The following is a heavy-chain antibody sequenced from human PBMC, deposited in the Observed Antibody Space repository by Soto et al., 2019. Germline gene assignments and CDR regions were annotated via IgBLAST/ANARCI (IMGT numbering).Heavy chain of an antibody. Sequence: SETLSLTCTVSGGSISRYYWSWIRQPPGKGLEWIGYMYNTGSTVYNPSFKSRVTISVDTSKNQFSLKLNSVTAADTAVYYCARRYGSAIDYWGQGTLVTVSS. CDR2: MYNTGST. J-gene: IGHJ4*02. CDR1: GGSISRYY. D-gene: IGHD1-26*01. V-gene: IGHV4-59*01. CDR3: ARRYGSAIDY.